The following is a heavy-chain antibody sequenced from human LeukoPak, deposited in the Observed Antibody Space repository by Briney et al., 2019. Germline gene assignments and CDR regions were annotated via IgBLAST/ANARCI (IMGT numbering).Heavy chain of an antibody. CDR2: IWYDGGIK. D-gene: IGHD2-2*01. J-gene: IGHJ3*02. CDR1: GFTFSNYD. CDR3: ARDRGGSSDAFDI. Sequence: QPGRSLRLSCAASGFTFSNYDMHWVRQAPGXXXXXXAAIWYDGGIKYCGDSVXGRXTISRDISKNTLYLEMNSLRAEDTAVYYCARDRGGSSDAFDIWGQRTMVTVPS. V-gene: IGHV3-33*01.